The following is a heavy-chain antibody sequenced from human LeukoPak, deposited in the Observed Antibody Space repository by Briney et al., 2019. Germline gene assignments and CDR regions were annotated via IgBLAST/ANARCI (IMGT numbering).Heavy chain of an antibody. Sequence: KTGGSLRLSCAASGFTFSSYSMNWVRQAPGKGLEWVSSISSSSSYIYYADSVKGRFTISRDNAKNSLYLQMNSLRAEDTAVCYCARDSEGSSWAYYFDYWGQGTLVTVSS. CDR3: ARDSEGSSWAYYFDY. V-gene: IGHV3-21*01. D-gene: IGHD6-13*01. CDR2: ISSSSSYI. J-gene: IGHJ4*02. CDR1: GFTFSSYS.